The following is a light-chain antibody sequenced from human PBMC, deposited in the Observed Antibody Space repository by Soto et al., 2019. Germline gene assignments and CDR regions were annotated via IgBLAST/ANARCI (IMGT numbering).Light chain of an antibody. J-gene: IGKJ1*01. CDR2: GAS. CDR3: QQYGSLPWT. Sequence: EIVLTQSPGTLSLSPGEEATLPCRASQSVSANYLAWYQQKPGQTPRPLIYGASSRATGIPDRFSGSGSGTDFTLTISRLEPEDFAVYYCQQYGSLPWTFGQGTKVDIK. CDR1: QSVSANY. V-gene: IGKV3-20*01.